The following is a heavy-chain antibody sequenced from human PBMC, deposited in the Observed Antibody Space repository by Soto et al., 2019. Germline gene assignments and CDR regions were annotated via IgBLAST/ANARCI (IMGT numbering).Heavy chain of an antibody. V-gene: IGHV3-23*01. CDR3: AKAPDETLTFAY. D-gene: IGHD3-10*01. J-gene: IGHJ4*02. CDR2: ISGSGGST. CDR1: GFTFSSYA. Sequence: EVQLLESGGGLVQPGGSLRLSCAASGFTFSSYAMSWVRQAPGKGLEWVSAISGSGGSTYYADSVKGRFTISRDNSKNRMYLQMNSLRAEDTAVYYCAKAPDETLTFAYWGQGTLVTVSS.